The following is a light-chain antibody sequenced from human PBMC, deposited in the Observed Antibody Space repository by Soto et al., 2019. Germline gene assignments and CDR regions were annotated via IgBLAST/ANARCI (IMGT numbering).Light chain of an antibody. J-gene: IGKJ1*01. Sequence: EVVMTHSPATLSVSPGERATLSCRASQPIGTNLGWYQQKPGQAPRLLIYDASIRDTGIPARFSGSGFGTEFTLTISSLQSEDFAVYYCQLYARWPPTFGQGTRVEIK. CDR2: DAS. CDR3: QLYARWPPT. CDR1: QPIGTN. V-gene: IGKV3-15*01.